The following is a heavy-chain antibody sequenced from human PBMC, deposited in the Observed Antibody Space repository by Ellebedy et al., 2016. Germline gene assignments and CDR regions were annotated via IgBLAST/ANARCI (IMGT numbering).Heavy chain of an antibody. D-gene: IGHD3-10*01. J-gene: IGHJ4*02. CDR1: GYTFTTYS. V-gene: IGHV1-18*04. Sequence: ASVKVSXXAPGYTFTTYSITRVRQAPAQGLQWMGFVNTFSGNTKFAQKFQGRVSMTTDSSTHTAYMDLRSLRSDDTAMYYCAKTSGWGYGENWGQGTLVTVSS. CDR3: AKTSGWGYGEN. CDR2: VNTFSGNT.